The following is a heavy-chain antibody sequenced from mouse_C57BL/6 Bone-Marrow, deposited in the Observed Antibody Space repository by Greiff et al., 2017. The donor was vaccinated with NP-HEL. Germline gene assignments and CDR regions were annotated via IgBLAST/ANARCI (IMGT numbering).Heavy chain of an antibody. J-gene: IGHJ3*01. Sequence: VQLVESGAELVRPGASVTLSCKASGYTFTDYEMHWVKQTPVHGLEWIGAIDPETGGTAYNQKFKGKAILTADKSSSTAYMELRSLTSEDSAVYYCTREPGTWFAYWGQGTLVTVSA. CDR1: GYTFTDYE. CDR2: IDPETGGT. CDR3: TREPGTWFAY. V-gene: IGHV1-15*01.